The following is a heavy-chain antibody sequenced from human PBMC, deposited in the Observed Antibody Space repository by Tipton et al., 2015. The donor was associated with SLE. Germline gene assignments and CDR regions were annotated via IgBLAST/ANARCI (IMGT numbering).Heavy chain of an antibody. J-gene: IGHJ4*02. CDR2: ISSDGSNT. V-gene: IGHV3-64*01. CDR3: TRGGADF. Sequence: SLRLSCAASGFTFSRFAMHWVRQAPGKGLEYVSGISSDGSNTYFANSVKGRFTISRDNSKNSLFLQMDSLRAEDKAVYYCTRGGADFWGRGILVTVSS. CDR1: GFTFSRFA.